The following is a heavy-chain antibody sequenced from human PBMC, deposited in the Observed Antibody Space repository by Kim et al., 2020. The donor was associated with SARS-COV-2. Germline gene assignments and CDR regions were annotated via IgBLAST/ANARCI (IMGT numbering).Heavy chain of an antibody. CDR3: ARHGRSAVAVLDFDY. CDR1: GGSISSSSYY. D-gene: IGHD6-19*01. V-gene: IGHV4-39*01. J-gene: IGHJ4*02. Sequence: SETLSLTCTVSGGSISSSSYYWGWIRQPPGKGLEWIGSIYYSGSTYYNPSLKSRVTISVDTSKNQFSLELSSVTAADTAVYYCARHGRSAVAVLDFDYWGQGTLVTVSS. CDR2: IYYSGST.